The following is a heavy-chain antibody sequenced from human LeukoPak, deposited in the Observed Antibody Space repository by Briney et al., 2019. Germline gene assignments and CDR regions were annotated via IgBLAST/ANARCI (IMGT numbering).Heavy chain of an antibody. CDR3: ASGTILGVAKEN. D-gene: IGHD3-3*01. J-gene: IGHJ4*02. V-gene: IGHV4-4*07. CDR1: GGSISSYY. Sequence: SETLSLTCTVSGGSISSYYWSWIRQPAGKGLEWIGRIYTSGSTNYNPSLKSRVTMSVDTSKNQFSLKLSSVTAADTAVYYCASGTILGVAKENWGQGTLVTVSS. CDR2: IYTSGST.